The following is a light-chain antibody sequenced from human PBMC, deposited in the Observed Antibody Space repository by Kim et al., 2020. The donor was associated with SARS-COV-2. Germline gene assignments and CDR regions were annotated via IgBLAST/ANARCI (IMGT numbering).Light chain of an antibody. Sequence: QSVLTQPASVSGSPGQSITISCTGTSSDVGGYNYVSWYQQQPGKAPKLMIYDVSKRPSGVSTRFSGSKSGNTASLTISGLQAEDEADYYCSSYTSSSTFVFGTGTKVTVL. J-gene: IGLJ1*01. CDR3: SSYTSSSTFV. CDR1: SSDVGGYNY. V-gene: IGLV2-14*01. CDR2: DVS.